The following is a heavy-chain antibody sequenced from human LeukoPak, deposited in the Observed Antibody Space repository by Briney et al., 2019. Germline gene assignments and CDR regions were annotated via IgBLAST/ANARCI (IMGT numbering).Heavy chain of an antibody. D-gene: IGHD1-26*01. CDR2: ISGSGGNT. Sequence: GGSLRLSCAASGFTFSSYAMSWVRQAPGKGLEWVSAISGSGGNTYYADSVKGRFTISRDNSKNTLYLQMNGLRAEDTAVYYCAKDRSGSYYGFDYWGQGTLVTVSP. V-gene: IGHV3-23*01. CDR1: GFTFSSYA. J-gene: IGHJ4*02. CDR3: AKDRSGSYYGFDY.